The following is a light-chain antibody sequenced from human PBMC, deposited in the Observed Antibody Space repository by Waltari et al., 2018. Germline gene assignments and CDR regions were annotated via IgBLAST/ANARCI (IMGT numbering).Light chain of an antibody. CDR2: WAS. CDR1: QSVLYSSNNKNY. CDR3: QQYYSTPQT. J-gene: IGKJ1*01. V-gene: IGKV4-1*01. Sequence: DIVMTQSPDSLAVSLGERATINCKYSQSVLYSSNNKNYLACYQQKPGQPPKLLIYWASTRESGVPDRFSGSGSGTDFTLTISSLQAEDVAVYYCQQYYSTPQTFGQGTKVEIK.